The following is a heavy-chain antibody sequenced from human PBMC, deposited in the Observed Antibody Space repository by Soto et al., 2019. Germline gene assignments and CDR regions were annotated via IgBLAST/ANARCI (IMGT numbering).Heavy chain of an antibody. CDR2: TYYRSKWYN. CDR1: GDSVASNSAT. CDR3: ARDASPTTDAFAV. D-gene: IGHD3-16*01. V-gene: IGHV6-1*01. Sequence: SETLSLTCAISGDSVASNSATWNWIRQSPSRGLEWLGRTYYRSKWYNDYAVSVTSRITINPDTSKNQFSLQLRSVTPDDTAVYYCARDASPTTDAFAVWGQGTMVTVSS. J-gene: IGHJ3*01.